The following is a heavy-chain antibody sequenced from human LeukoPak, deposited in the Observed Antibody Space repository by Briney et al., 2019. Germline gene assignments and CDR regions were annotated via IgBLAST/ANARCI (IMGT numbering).Heavy chain of an antibody. V-gene: IGHV3-15*01. J-gene: IGHJ5*02. CDR2: IKSKTDGGTT. CDR1: GFTFSNAW. Sequence: GGSLRLSCAASGFTFSNAWMSWVRLAPGKGLEWLGHIKSKTDGGTTDYAAPVKGRFTISRDDSKNTLYLQMNSLKTEDTAVYYCARQQLVLDRWGQGTLVTVSS. CDR3: ARQQLVLDR. D-gene: IGHD6-13*01.